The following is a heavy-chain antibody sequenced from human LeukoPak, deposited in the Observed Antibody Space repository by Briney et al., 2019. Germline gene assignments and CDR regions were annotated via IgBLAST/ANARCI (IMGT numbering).Heavy chain of an antibody. CDR3: ARDARGVGATSDYFDY. Sequence: GGSLRLSCAASGFTFSSYGMHWVRQAPGKGLEWVAFIRYDGSNKYYADSVKGRFTISRDNSKNTLYLQMNSLRAEDTAVYYCARDARGVGATSDYFDYWGQGTLVTVSS. CDR2: IRYDGSNK. J-gene: IGHJ4*02. V-gene: IGHV3-30*02. D-gene: IGHD1-26*01. CDR1: GFTFSSYG.